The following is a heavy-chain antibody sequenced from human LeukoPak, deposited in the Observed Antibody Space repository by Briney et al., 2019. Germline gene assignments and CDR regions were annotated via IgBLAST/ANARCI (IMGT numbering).Heavy chain of an antibody. CDR3: ARGPNTAGNYRAFDL. CDR2: IYYNGDT. CDR1: SGSISSTTYY. J-gene: IGHJ3*01. Sequence: SETLSLTCTVSSGSISSTTYYWAWIRQPPGKGQEWIGSIYYNGDTYYNPSLKSRVIISADTSKNQFSLKLTSVTAADTAAYYCARGPNTAGNYRAFDLWGQGTMVTVSS. V-gene: IGHV4-39*07. D-gene: IGHD4-11*01.